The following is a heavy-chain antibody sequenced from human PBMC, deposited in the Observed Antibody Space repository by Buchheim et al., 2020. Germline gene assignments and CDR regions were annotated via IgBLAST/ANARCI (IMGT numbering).Heavy chain of an antibody. Sequence: EVQLVESGGGLVQPGGSLRLSCAASGFTFSSYSMNWVRQAPGKGLEWIGRISKTDGGTTEYAAPVKGRFTISKDDSKNTLYLQMNSLKIEDTALYYCATGGLGGWGQGTL. CDR3: ATGGLGG. CDR1: GFTFSSYS. D-gene: IGHD3/OR15-3a*01. J-gene: IGHJ4*02. CDR2: ISKTDGGTT. V-gene: IGHV3-15*01.